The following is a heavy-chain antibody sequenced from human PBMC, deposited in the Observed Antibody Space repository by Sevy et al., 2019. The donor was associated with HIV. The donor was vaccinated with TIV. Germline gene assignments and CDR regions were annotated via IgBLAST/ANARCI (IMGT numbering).Heavy chain of an antibody. CDR2: IKSKADGGTI. Sequence: GGSLRLSCAASGFTFTYAWMTWVRQAPGKGLEWLGRIKSKADGGTIDYAAPVEARFTISRDDSKNTLYLQMNSLKTEDTGVYYCSTDPIILLLVTDGMDVWGRGTTVTVSS. V-gene: IGHV3-15*01. J-gene: IGHJ6*02. CDR3: STDPIILLLVTDGMDV. CDR1: GFTFTYAW. D-gene: IGHD2-8*02.